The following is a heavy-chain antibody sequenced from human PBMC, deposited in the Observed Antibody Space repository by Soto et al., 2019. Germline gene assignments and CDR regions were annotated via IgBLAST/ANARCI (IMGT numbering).Heavy chain of an antibody. CDR2: ISWNSGSI. CDR3: AKAHHDSRYCSGGRCSTPYYFDY. D-gene: IGHD2-15*01. J-gene: IGHJ4*02. CDR1: GFTFDDYA. V-gene: IGHV3-9*01. Sequence: PGGSLRLSCAASGFTFDDYAMHWVRQAPGKGLEWVSGISWNSGSIGYADSVKGRFTISRDNAKNSLYLQMNSLRAEDTALYYCAKAHHDSRYCSGGRCSTPYYFDYWGQGTLVTVSS.